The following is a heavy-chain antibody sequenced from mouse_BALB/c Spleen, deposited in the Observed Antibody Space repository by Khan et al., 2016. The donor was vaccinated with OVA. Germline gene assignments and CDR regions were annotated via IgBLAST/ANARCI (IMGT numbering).Heavy chain of an antibody. D-gene: IGHD2-14*01. CDR1: GYSFTAYY. Sequence: VRLQQSGPDLVKTWASVKISCKASGYSFTAYYMNWVKLSPGKSLECIGRINPNTDNTNYNQKFKGKAILTVDTSSSTAYMVIRSLTSEDSAVYYRAKGYDFIDYWGQGTLVTVSA. J-gene: IGHJ3*01. CDR2: INPNTDNT. CDR3: AKGYDFIDY. V-gene: IGHV1-26*01.